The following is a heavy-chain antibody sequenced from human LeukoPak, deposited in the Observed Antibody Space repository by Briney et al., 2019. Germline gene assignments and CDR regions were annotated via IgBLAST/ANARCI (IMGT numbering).Heavy chain of an antibody. J-gene: IGHJ4*02. D-gene: IGHD5-12*01. V-gene: IGHV3-7*01. Sequence: GGSLRLSCEASGFTFSSYWMSWVRQAPGKGLEWVANIKQDGSEKYYVDSVKGRFTISRDNAKNSLYLQMNSLRAEDTAEYYCALVDGYSNKNWGQGTLVTVSS. CDR1: GFTFSSYW. CDR2: IKQDGSEK. CDR3: ALVDGYSNKN.